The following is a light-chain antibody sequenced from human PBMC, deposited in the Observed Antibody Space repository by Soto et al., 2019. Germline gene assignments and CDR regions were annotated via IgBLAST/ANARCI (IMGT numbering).Light chain of an antibody. Sequence: EIVLTQSPGTLSLSPGERGAVSCRASQSVSSSYLAWYQQKPGQAPRLLIYGASSRATDIPDRFSGSGSGTDFTLTISRLEPEDFAVYYCHQYDSPPWTFGQGTKVDIK. V-gene: IGKV3-20*01. CDR2: GAS. CDR1: QSVSSSY. CDR3: HQYDSPPWT. J-gene: IGKJ1*01.